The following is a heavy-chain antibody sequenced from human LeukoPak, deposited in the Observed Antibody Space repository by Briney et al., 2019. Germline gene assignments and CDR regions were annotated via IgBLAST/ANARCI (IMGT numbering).Heavy chain of an antibody. D-gene: IGHD2-2*01. CDR2: MSEDGNEI. CDR1: GFIFSDFS. Sequence: GGSLRLSCTVSGFIFSDFSMSWVRQAPGKGLEWVAKMSEDGNEIFYVDSVKGRFTISRDNTKKLLYLQLNSLRPEDSAVYYCARPRGCGSARCNNFDYWGQGTLVTASS. V-gene: IGHV3-7*01. J-gene: IGHJ4*02. CDR3: ARPRGCGSARCNNFDY.